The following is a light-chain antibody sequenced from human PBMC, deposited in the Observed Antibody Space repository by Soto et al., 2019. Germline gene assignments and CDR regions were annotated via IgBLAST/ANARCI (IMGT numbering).Light chain of an antibody. Sequence: QSALTQPASMSGSPGQSITISCTGTSSDVGGSNYVSWYQQHPGKAPKLMIYDVNNRPSGVSNRFSGSKSGNTASLTISGLQADDEADYYCGSYTSSSTLYVFGTGTKLTVL. CDR2: DVN. CDR1: SSDVGGSNY. V-gene: IGLV2-14*01. CDR3: GSYTSSSTLYV. J-gene: IGLJ1*01.